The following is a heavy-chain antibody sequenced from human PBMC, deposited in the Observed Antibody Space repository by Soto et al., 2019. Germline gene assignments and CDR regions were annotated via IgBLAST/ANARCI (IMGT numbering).Heavy chain of an antibody. Sequence: EVQLVESGGGLVQPGGSLRLSCAVSGFTFSSYWMSWVRQAPGRGLEWVATIAHDGSEKFYVDSVKGRFTISRDNTKNSLLLQMDRLRGEDTGVYYCARESNGPFDYWGQGTLVTGSS. D-gene: IGHD4-17*01. CDR1: GFTFSSYW. CDR2: IAHDGSEK. CDR3: ARESNGPFDY. J-gene: IGHJ4*01. V-gene: IGHV3-7*01.